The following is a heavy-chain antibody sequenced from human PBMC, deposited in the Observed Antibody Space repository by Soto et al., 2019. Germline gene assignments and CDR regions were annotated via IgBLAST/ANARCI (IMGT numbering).Heavy chain of an antibody. CDR1: GGSISSYY. D-gene: IGHD4-17*01. V-gene: IGHV4-59*08. J-gene: IGHJ4*02. Sequence: SETLSLTCTVSGGSISSYYWSWIRQPPGKGLEWIGYIYYSGSTNYNPSLKSRVTISVDTSKNQFSLKLSSVTAADTAVYYCARSNLYGDSEYWGQATLVTVSS. CDR2: IYYSGST. CDR3: ARSNLYGDSEY.